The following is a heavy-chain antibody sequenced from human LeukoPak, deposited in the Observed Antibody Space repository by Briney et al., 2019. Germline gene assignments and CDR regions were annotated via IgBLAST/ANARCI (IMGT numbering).Heavy chain of an antibody. J-gene: IGHJ4*02. D-gene: IGHD2-2*01. CDR3: ARGRFGGYCSSVSCYPVDY. CDR2: INHSGST. CDR1: GGSFSGYY. Sequence: SGTLSLTCAVYGGSFSGYYWSWIRQPPGKGLEWVGAINHSGSTTYNPSLTSRVTLSVDTSKNQFYLKLSSVTAADTAVYYCARGRFGGYCSSVSCYPVDYWGEGTLVTVSS. V-gene: IGHV4-34*01.